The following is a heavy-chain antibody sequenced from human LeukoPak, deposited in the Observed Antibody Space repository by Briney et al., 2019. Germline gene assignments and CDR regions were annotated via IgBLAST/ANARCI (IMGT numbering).Heavy chain of an antibody. CDR1: GFTFSSYA. CDR2: ISGSGGST. CDR3: ARGGYSSGWYVRSHDY. Sequence: GGSLRLSCAASGFTFSSYAMHWVRQAPGKGLEYVSGISGSGGSTYYASSVKGRFIISRDNSKNTLYLQMGSLRAEDMAVYYCARGGYSSGWYVRSHDYWGQGTLVTVSS. D-gene: IGHD6-19*01. J-gene: IGHJ4*02. V-gene: IGHV3-64*01.